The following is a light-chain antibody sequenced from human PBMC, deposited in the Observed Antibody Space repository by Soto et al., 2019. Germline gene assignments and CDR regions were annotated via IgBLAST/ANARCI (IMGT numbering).Light chain of an antibody. CDR2: SSE. Sequence: QSVLTQPPSASGTPGQRVTISCSGSTSNIGSNSVNWYQQLPGTAPKLLLYSSERRPSGVPDRFSGSKSGTSASLAINGLQPEDEADYYCAAWDDSLNGWVFGGGTKVTVL. CDR3: AAWDDSLNGWV. J-gene: IGLJ3*02. V-gene: IGLV1-44*01. CDR1: TSNIGSNS.